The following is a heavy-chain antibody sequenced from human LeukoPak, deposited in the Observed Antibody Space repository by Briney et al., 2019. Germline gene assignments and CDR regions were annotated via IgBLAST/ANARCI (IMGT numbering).Heavy chain of an antibody. CDR1: GGSISSYY. J-gene: IGHJ4*02. D-gene: IGHD5-18*01. CDR2: IYYSGST. Sequence: SVTLSLTCTVSGGSISSYYWSWIRQTPGKGLDWXXNIYYSGSTNXNPSXXXXVTISVDTSKNLFSLNLSSATAADTAVYYCARSPRYSYGQVDYWGQGTLVTVSS. CDR3: ARSPRYSYGQVDY. V-gene: IGHV4-59*01.